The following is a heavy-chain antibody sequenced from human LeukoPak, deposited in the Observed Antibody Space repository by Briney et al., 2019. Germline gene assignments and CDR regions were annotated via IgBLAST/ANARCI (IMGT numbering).Heavy chain of an antibody. J-gene: IGHJ4*02. CDR2: IYYSGST. CDR1: GGSISSYY. Sequence: PSETLSLTCTVSGGSISSYYWSWIRQPPGKGLEWIGYIYYSGSTNYNPSLKSRVTISVDTSKNQFSLTLSSVTAADTAVYYCASAIVGATFDYWGQGTLVTVSS. D-gene: IGHD1-26*01. CDR3: ASAIVGATFDY. V-gene: IGHV4-59*01.